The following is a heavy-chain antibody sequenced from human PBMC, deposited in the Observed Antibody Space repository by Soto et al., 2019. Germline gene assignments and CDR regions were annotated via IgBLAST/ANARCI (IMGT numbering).Heavy chain of an antibody. CDR1: GFTFSVYA. J-gene: IGHJ6*02. Sequence: EVQLLESGGGFVQPGGSLRLSCAATGFTFSVYAMTWVRQAPGKGLEWVSAVTANGGSTCSADSVKGRFTISRDNSKNTLFLQMNSLRAEDTAVYYCASLGVGDWANYYYYYGMDVWGQGTTVTVSS. D-gene: IGHD2-21*02. V-gene: IGHV3-23*01. CDR2: VTANGGST. CDR3: ASLGVGDWANYYYYYGMDV.